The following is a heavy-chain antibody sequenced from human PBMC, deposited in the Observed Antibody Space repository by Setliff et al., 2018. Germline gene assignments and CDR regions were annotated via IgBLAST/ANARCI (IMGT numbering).Heavy chain of an antibody. CDR3: ARVYSGYDPNHYFDY. D-gene: IGHD5-12*01. CDR1: GFTFSSYR. V-gene: IGHV3-33*08. Sequence: PGGSLRLSCAASGFTFSSYRMHWVRQAPGKGLEWVAVIWDDGGNKYHADSVKGRFTISRDNAKNSLYLQMNSLRAEDTAVYYCARVYSGYDPNHYFDYWGQGTLVTVSS. CDR2: IWDDGGNK. J-gene: IGHJ4*02.